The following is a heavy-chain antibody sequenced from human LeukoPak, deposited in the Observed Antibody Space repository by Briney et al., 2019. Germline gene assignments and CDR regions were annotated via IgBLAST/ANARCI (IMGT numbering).Heavy chain of an antibody. D-gene: IGHD2-2*02. V-gene: IGHV3-30*18. CDR1: GFTFSSYG. CDR2: ISYDGSNK. J-gene: IGHJ4*02. Sequence: GGSLRLSCAASGFTFSSYGMHWVRQAPGKGLEWVAVISYDGSNKYYADSVKGRFTISGDNSKNTLYLQMNSLRAEDTAVYYCAKDICSSTSCYTFDYWGQGTLVTVSS. CDR3: AKDICSSTSCYTFDY.